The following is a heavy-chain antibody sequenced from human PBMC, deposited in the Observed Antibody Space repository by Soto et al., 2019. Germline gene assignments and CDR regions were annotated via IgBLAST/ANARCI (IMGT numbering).Heavy chain of an antibody. CDR1: GYSFTSYW. J-gene: IGHJ6*02. CDR2: IYPGDSDT. Sequence: GESLKISCKGSGYSFTSYWIGWVRQMPGKGLEWMGIIYPGDSDTRYSPSFQGQVTISADKSISTAYLQWSSLKASDTAMYYCARHTSSSRLYYYYDVTDVWGQGTTVTVSS. D-gene: IGHD6-13*01. V-gene: IGHV5-51*01. CDR3: ARHTSSSRLYYYYDVTDV.